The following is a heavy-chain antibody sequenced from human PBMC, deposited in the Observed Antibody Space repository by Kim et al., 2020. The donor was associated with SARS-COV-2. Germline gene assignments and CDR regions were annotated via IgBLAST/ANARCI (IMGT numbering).Heavy chain of an antibody. V-gene: IGHV4-59*08. CDR3: ARRSSSWYFDY. D-gene: IGHD6-13*01. CDR1: GGSISSYY. Sequence: SETLSLTCTVSGGSISSYYWSWIRQPSGKGLEWIGYIYYSGSTNYNPSLKSRVTISVDTSKNQFSLKLSSVTAADTAVYYCARRSSSWYFDYWGQGTLVTVSS. CDR2: IYYSGST. J-gene: IGHJ4*02.